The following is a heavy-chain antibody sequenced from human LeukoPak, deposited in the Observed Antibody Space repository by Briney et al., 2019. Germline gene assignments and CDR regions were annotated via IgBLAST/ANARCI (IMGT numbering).Heavy chain of an antibody. CDR1: GFNFSDYS. D-gene: IGHD1-20*01. Sequence: GGSLRLPCAASGFNFSDYSMTWVRQAPGKGLEWVSSINGASDYIYYADSVKGRFTIARDNAKNSLYLQMNSLRAEDTAVYYCAKDDNWNDVDYFDYWGQGTLVTVSS. CDR2: INGASDYI. CDR3: AKDDNWNDVDYFDY. J-gene: IGHJ4*02. V-gene: IGHV3-21*04.